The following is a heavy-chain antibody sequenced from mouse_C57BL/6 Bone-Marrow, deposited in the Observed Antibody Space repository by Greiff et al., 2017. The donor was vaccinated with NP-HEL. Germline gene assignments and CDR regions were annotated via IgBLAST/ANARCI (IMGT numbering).Heavy chain of an antibody. J-gene: IGHJ3*01. CDR3: ARGSYYRNLAWFAY. V-gene: IGHV1-81*01. CDR1: GYTFTSYG. D-gene: IGHD2-5*01. Sequence: VQLQQSGAELARPGASVKLSCKASGYTFTSYGISWVKQRTGQGLEWIGEIYPRSGNTYYNEKFKGKATLTADKSSSTAYMELRSLTSEDSAVYFCARGSYYRNLAWFAYWGQGTLVTVSA. CDR2: IYPRSGNT.